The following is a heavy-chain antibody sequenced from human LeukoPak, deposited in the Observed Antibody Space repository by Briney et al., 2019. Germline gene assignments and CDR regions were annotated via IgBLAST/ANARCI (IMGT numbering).Heavy chain of an antibody. CDR3: AKTRGYYYESSSFFDY. CDR2: ISGSGGST. V-gene: IGHV3-23*01. D-gene: IGHD3-22*01. J-gene: IGHJ4*02. CDR1: GFTFSSYA. Sequence: GGSLRLSCAASGFTFSSYAMSWVRQAPGKGLEWVSGISGSGGSTYYADSVKGRFTISRDNSKRMVFLQMDSLRAEDTAIYYCAKTRGYYYESSSFFDYWGQGTLVTVSS.